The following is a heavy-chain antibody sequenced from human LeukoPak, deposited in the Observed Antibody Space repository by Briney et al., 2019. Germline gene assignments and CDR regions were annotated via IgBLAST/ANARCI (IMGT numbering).Heavy chain of an antibody. CDR3: ARMGADDAFDI. CDR2: IIPIFGTA. V-gene: IGHV1-69*01. Sequence: SVEVSCKASGGTFSSYAISWVRQAPGQGLEWMGGIIPIFGTANYAQKFQGRVTITADESTSTAYMGLSSLRSEDTAVYYCARMGADDAFDIWGRGTMVTVSS. D-gene: IGHD1-26*01. CDR1: GGTFSSYA. J-gene: IGHJ3*02.